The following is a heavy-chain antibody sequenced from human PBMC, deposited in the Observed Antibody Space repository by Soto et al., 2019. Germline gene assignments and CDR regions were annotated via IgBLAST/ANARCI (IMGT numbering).Heavy chain of an antibody. CDR1: GYTFTSYG. V-gene: IGHV1-18*01. Sequence: QVQLVQSGAEVKKPGASVKVSCKASGYTFTSYGIRWVRQAPGQGLEWMGWISADNGNTNYAQKLQGRVTMTTDTSTSTAYMELRSLRSDDTAVYYCARDWYCSGGRCYNCFDPWGQGTLVTVSS. CDR3: ARDWYCSGGRCYNCFDP. D-gene: IGHD2-15*01. CDR2: ISADNGNT. J-gene: IGHJ5*02.